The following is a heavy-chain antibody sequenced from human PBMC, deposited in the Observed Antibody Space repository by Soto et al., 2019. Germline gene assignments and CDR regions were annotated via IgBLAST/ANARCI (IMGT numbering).Heavy chain of an antibody. V-gene: IGHV4-34*01. D-gene: IGHD2-15*01. CDR3: ARWDIVVVVAAYYYYGMDV. CDR2: INHSGST. CDR1: GGSFSGYY. Sequence: SETLSLTCAVYGGSFSGYYWSWIRQPPGKGLEWIGEINHSGSTNYNPSLKSRVTISVDTSKNQFSLKLSSVTAADTAVYYCARWDIVVVVAAYYYYGMDVWGQGTTVTVSS. J-gene: IGHJ6*02.